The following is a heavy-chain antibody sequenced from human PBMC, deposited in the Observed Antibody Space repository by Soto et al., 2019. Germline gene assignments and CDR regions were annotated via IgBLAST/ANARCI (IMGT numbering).Heavy chain of an antibody. D-gene: IGHD6-19*01. V-gene: IGHV4-34*01. Sequence: SETLSLTCTVSGDSMSPYYWSWIRQPPGKGLEWIGEIHHGGSTHYNPSLRSRVTMSADKSKNQFSLTLNSVTAADTAVYFCASQAGYYADSRGQGTQVTVSS. CDR2: IHHGGST. CDR1: GDSMSPYY. J-gene: IGHJ4*02. CDR3: ASQAGYYADS.